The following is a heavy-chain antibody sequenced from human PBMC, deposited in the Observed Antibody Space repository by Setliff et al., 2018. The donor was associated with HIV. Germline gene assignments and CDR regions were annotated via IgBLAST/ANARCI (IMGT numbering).Heavy chain of an antibody. Sequence: ASVKVSCKASGYTFSAYYMYWVRQAPGQGLEWMGWINPNSAGTNYAQKFQGRVTMTRDTSISTAYMELSGLRSDDTAVYYCARDWNYFASGSNPFDIWGQGTMVTVSS. D-gene: IGHD3-10*01. V-gene: IGHV1-2*02. CDR2: INPNSAGT. CDR1: GYTFSAYY. CDR3: ARDWNYFASGSNPFDI. J-gene: IGHJ3*02.